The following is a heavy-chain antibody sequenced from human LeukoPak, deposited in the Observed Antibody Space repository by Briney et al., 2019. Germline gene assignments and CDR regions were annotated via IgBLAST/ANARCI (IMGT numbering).Heavy chain of an antibody. J-gene: IGHJ4*02. CDR1: AFNFRNNW. CDR3: TGVDYY. V-gene: IGHV3-74*03. CDR2: INDFGNFI. Sequence: GGSLRLSCTGSAFNFRNNWMHWVRQVPEKGLEWVSCINDFGNFITYADSVKGRFTISRDNAKNTLFLQMNSLRVEDMAIYYCTGVDYYWGQGIPVTVSS.